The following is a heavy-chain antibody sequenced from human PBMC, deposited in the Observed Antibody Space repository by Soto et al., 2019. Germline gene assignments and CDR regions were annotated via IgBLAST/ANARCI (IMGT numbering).Heavy chain of an antibody. J-gene: IGHJ6*02. CDR2: IVVGSGHT. V-gene: IGHV1-58*02. D-gene: IGHD2-2*01. CDR1: GFTFTSSA. CDR3: AAASSTSGGYYGMDV. Sequence: QMQLVQSGPEVKKPGTSVKVSCKTSGFTFTSSAMQWVRQARGQRLEWIGWIVVGSGHTNYAQKFQERVTITRDMSPRKAFRELSRLRSEETAMYSCAAASSTSGGYYGMDVWGQGTTVTVSS.